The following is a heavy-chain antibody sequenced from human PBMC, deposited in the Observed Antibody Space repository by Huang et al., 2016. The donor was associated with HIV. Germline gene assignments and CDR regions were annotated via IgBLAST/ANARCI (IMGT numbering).Heavy chain of an antibody. Sequence: EVQLVESGGGLIQPGGSLRLSCSASGFTVSNNYFTWVRQDPGKGLEGVSVIFSGGRTYHADAVKGRFTISRDKSKNTLYLQMNSLRADDTAVYYCARGAESSWSGNYYYGLDVWGQGTTVTV. V-gene: IGHV3-53*01. J-gene: IGHJ6*02. CDR3: ARGAESSWSGNYYYGLDV. D-gene: IGHD1-26*01. CDR2: IFSGGRT. CDR1: GFTVSNNY.